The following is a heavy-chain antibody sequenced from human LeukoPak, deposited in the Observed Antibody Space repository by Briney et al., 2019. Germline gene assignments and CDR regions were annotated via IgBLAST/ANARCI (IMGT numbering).Heavy chain of an antibody. CDR3: ARAPSSSSYYFDY. J-gene: IGHJ4*02. CDR1: GGSISSYY. CDR2: IYYSGST. D-gene: IGHD6-13*01. V-gene: IGHV4-59*01. Sequence: SETLSLTCIDSGGSISSYYWSWIRQPLGTGLEWIGYIYYSGSTNFNPSLKSRVTISVETSKNQFSLKLSSVTAADTAVYYCARAPSSSSYYFDYWGQGTLVTVSS.